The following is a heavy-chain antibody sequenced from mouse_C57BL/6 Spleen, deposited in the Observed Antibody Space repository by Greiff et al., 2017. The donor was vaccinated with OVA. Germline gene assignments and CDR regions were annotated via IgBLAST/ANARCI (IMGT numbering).Heavy chain of an antibody. D-gene: IGHD2-4*01. CDR1: GYTFTDYY. Sequence: QVQLQQSGAELVRPGASVKLSCKASGYTFTDYYTNWVKQRPGQGLEWIARIYPGSGNTYYNEKFKGKATLTAEKSSSTAYMQLSSLTSEDSAVYFCARYYDYDEGFAYWGQGTLVTVSA. CDR2: IYPGSGNT. J-gene: IGHJ3*01. CDR3: ARYYDYDEGFAY. V-gene: IGHV1-76*01.